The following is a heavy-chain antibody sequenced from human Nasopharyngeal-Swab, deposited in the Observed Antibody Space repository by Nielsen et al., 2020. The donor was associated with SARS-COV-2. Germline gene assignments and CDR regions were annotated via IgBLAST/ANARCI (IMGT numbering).Heavy chain of an antibody. CDR3: ARDPVATLNYYYYGMDV. CDR2: ISESGGIT. J-gene: IGHJ6*02. Sequence: WIRQPPGKGLEWVSSISESGGITYYADSVKGRFTISRDNSENTLYLQMNSLRAEDTAVYYCARDPVATLNYYYYGMDVWGQGTTVTVSS. V-gene: IGHV3-23*01. D-gene: IGHD5-12*01.